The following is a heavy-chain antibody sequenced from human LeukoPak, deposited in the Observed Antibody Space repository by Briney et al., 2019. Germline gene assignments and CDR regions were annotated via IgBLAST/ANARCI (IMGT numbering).Heavy chain of an antibody. J-gene: IGHJ4*02. Sequence: GGSLRLSCAASGFTFSDYYMSWIRQAPGKGLEWVSYISSSGSTIYYADSVKGRFTISRDNAKNSLYLQMNSLRAEDTAVYYCARDGGYYYDSSGYYYSGENYFDYWGQGTLVAVSS. CDR3: ARDGGYYYDSSGYYYSGENYFDY. CDR2: ISSSGSTI. V-gene: IGHV3-11*01. D-gene: IGHD3-22*01. CDR1: GFTFSDYY.